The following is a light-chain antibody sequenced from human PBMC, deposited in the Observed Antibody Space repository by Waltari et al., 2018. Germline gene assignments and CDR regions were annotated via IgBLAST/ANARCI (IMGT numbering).Light chain of an antibody. V-gene: IGLV2-14*03. J-gene: IGLJ1*01. CDR3: SSYTTSSTVYV. CDR1: SSDVGTYDY. Sequence: QSALTQPASVSGSPGQSITISCTGTSSDVGTYDYVSWYQQHPAKAPKPMIYDVTKRPSGIANRFSGSKSGNTASLTISGLQAEDEADYYCSSYTTSSTVYVFGTGTKVTVL. CDR2: DVT.